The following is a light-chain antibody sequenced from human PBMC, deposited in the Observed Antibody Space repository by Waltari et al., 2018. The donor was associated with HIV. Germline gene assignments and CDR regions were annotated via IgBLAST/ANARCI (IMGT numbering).Light chain of an antibody. V-gene: IGLV8-61*01. CDR1: SGSVSTSYY. CDR2: SAT. J-gene: IGLJ3*02. Sequence: QTVVTQEPSFSVSPGGTVTLTCGLRSGSVSTSYYPSWYQQTPGQTPPLLIYSATTRSPGVPDRFSGSILGNKAALTISGAQADDEADYYCVLYMGSGIWVFGGGTKLTVL. CDR3: VLYMGSGIWV.